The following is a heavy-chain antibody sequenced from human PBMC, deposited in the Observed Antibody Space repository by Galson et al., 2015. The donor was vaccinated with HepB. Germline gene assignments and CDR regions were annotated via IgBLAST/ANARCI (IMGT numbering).Heavy chain of an antibody. V-gene: IGHV3-7*03. D-gene: IGHD6-19*01. CDR1: GFTFSSYW. CDR2: IKQDGSEK. J-gene: IGHJ2*01. CDR3: ARYCGYSRGWCYWYFEL. Sequence: SLRLSCAASGFTFSSYWMSWVRQAPGKGLEWVANIKQDGSEKYYVDSVKGRFTISRDNAKNSLYLQMNSLRAEDTAVYYCARYCGYSRGWCYWYFELWGRGTLVTVSS.